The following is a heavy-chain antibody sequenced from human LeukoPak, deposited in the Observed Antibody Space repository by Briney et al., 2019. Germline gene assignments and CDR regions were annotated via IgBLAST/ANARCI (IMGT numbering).Heavy chain of an antibody. CDR3: ARRVVRGVILYYYYMDV. Sequence: SETLSLTCTVSGGSISSSSYYWSWIRQPPGRGLEWIGEINHSGSTNYNPSLKSRVTISVDTSKNQFSLKLSSVTAADTAVYYCARRVVRGVILYYYYMDVWGKGTTVTISS. D-gene: IGHD3-10*01. CDR2: INHSGST. V-gene: IGHV4-39*07. J-gene: IGHJ6*03. CDR1: GGSISSSSYY.